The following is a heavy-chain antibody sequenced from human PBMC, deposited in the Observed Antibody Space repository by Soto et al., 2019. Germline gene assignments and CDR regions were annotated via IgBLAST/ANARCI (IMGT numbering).Heavy chain of an antibody. CDR1: GDSVSSNSAA. J-gene: IGHJ4*02. D-gene: IGHD1-26*01. Sequence: SQTLSLTCAISGDSVSSNSAAWNWIRQYPSRGLEWLGRTYYRSKWYNDYAVSVKSRITINPDTSKNQFSLQLNSVTPEDTAVYYGARAGGTAHWVNFDYWGQGTLVTVSS. CDR2: TYYRSKWYN. CDR3: ARAGGTAHWVNFDY. V-gene: IGHV6-1*01.